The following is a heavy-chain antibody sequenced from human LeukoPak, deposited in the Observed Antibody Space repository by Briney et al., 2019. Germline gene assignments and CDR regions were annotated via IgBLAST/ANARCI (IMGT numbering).Heavy chain of an antibody. V-gene: IGHV4-39*01. Sequence: PSETLSLTCTVSGGSISSSSYDWGWIRQPPGKGREWIGSIYYSGSTYYNPSLKSRVTISVDTSKNQFSLKLSSVTAADTAVYYCARQLGYCSSTSCYADKVDYWGQGTLVTVSS. CDR2: IYYSGST. CDR1: GGSISSSSYD. CDR3: ARQLGYCSSTSCYADKVDY. D-gene: IGHD2-2*01. J-gene: IGHJ4*02.